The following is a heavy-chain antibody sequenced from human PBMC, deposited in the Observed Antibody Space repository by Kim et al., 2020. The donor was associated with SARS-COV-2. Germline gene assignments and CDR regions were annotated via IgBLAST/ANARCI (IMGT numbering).Heavy chain of an antibody. J-gene: IGHJ6*02. CDR1: GYSFPIYS. CDR2: INAGNGAT. V-gene: IGHV1-3*01. Sequence: ASVKVSCKPSGYSFPIYSLHWVRQAPGQRLEWMGWINAGNGATMSSQRFQDRVTISRDTSASAAYMELTSLTSEDTAVYYCARRGLGHGTDVWGQGTTVTVYS. CDR3: ARRGLGHGTDV. D-gene: IGHD3-16*01.